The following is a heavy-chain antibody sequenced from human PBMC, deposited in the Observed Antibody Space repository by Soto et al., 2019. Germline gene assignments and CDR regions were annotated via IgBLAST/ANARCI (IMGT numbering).Heavy chain of an antibody. Sequence: PSQTLSLTCAISGDSVSSNSAVWNWIRQSPSRGLEWLGRTYYRSKWNYDYAVSVKGRITVTPDTSKNQISLNLNSVTPEDTAVYYCASETAMVRGVRNPFDLWGKGTMVTVSS. CDR1: GDSVSSNSAV. CDR2: TYYRSKWNY. CDR3: ASETAMVRGVRNPFDL. J-gene: IGHJ3*01. D-gene: IGHD3-10*01. V-gene: IGHV6-1*01.